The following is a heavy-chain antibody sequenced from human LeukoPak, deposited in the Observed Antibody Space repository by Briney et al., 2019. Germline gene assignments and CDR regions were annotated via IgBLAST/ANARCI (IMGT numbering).Heavy chain of an antibody. V-gene: IGHV3-7*03. J-gene: IGHJ4*02. CDR3: AREVSYYYGSGSYYKSNYFDY. CDR2: IKQDGSEK. D-gene: IGHD3-10*01. CDR1: GFTFSSYW. Sequence: PGGSLRLSCAASGFTFSSYWMSWARQAPGKGLEWVANIKQDGSEKYYVDSVKGRFTISRDNAKNSLYLQMNSLRAEDTAVYYCAREVSYYYGSGSYYKSNYFDYWGQGTLVTVSS.